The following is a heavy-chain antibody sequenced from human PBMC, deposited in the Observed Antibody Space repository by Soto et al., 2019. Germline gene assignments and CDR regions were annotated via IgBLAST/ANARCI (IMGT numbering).Heavy chain of an antibody. J-gene: IGHJ4*02. Sequence: PGGSLRLSCAASGFTFSSYWMSWVRQAPGKGLEWVANIKQDGSEKYYVDSVKGRFTISRDNANNSLYLQMNSLRAEDTATYYCVRDGLDYYDTERLYFDNWGQGTLVTVSS. D-gene: IGHD3-22*01. CDR1: GFTFSSYW. CDR3: VRDGLDYYDTERLYFDN. V-gene: IGHV3-7*01. CDR2: IKQDGSEK.